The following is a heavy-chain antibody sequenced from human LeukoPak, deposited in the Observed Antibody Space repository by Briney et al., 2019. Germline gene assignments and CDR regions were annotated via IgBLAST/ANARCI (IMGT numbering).Heavy chain of an antibody. Sequence: GRSLRLSCAASGFTFSNYGMHWVRQAPGKGLEWVAFISYDGINKYSADSVKGRFTISRDNSKNTLYLQMNSLSAEDTAVFYCAKDRSTGWYAGFDSWGQGTLVTVSS. D-gene: IGHD6-19*01. J-gene: IGHJ4*02. CDR2: ISYDGINK. CDR1: GFTFSNYG. V-gene: IGHV3-30*18. CDR3: AKDRSTGWYAGFDS.